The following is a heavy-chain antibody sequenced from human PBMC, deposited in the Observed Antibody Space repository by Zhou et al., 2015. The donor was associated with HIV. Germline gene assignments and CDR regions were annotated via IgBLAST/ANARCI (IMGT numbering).Heavy chain of an antibody. CDR1: GATFGYYA. D-gene: IGHD6-6*01. CDR3: ARDRGAARPDWRYFDL. CDR2: IIPVFGTA. Sequence: QILLVQSGTEVREPGSSVKVSCLASGATFGYYAISWVRQAPGQGLEWMGGIIPVFGTANYAQKFQGRVSITADRSTTTAYMELRSLISEDTAVYYCARDRGAARPDWRYFDLWGRGTLVTVSS. V-gene: IGHV1-69*06. J-gene: IGHJ2*01.